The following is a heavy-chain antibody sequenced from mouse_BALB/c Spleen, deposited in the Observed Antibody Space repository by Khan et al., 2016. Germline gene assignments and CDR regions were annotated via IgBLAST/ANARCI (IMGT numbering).Heavy chain of an antibody. CDR2: ITYSGST. CDR1: GYSITSDYA. V-gene: IGHV3-2*02. CDR3: ATYQLADWYFDV. Sequence: EVQLVESGPGLVKPSQSLSLTCTVTGYSITSDYAWNWIRQFPGNKLEWMGYITYSGSTSYNPSLKSRISITRDTSKNQFFLQLNSVTTEDTATSYCATYQLADWYFDVWGAGTTVTVSS. J-gene: IGHJ1*01. D-gene: IGHD4-1*02.